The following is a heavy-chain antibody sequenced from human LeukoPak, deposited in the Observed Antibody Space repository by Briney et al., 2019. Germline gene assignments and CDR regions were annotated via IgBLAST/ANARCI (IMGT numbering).Heavy chain of an antibody. D-gene: IGHD4-17*01. CDR1: GFTFSSYW. V-gene: IGHV3-7*01. Sequence: GGSLRLSCAASGFTFSSYWMNWVRQAPGKGLEWVALINPDGSQIHYVDSVKGRFTISRDNAENSLYLQMNSLRADDTAVYYCARDLGYGALDPWGQGTLVTVSS. CDR2: INPDGSQI. J-gene: IGHJ5*02. CDR3: ARDLGYGALDP.